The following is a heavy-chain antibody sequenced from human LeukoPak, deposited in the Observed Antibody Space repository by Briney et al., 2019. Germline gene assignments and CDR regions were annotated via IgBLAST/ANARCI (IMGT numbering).Heavy chain of an antibody. J-gene: IGHJ4*02. D-gene: IGHD6-13*01. CDR2: IYNSGST. Sequence: AETLSLTCTVSGGSISTYYWSWIRQPPGKGLEWIGYIYNSGSTNYNPSLKSRVTISVATSKNQFSLKLSSVTAADTAVYYCARENSNSWYLDYWGQGTLVTVSS. CDR3: ARENSNSWYLDY. CDR1: GGSISTYY. V-gene: IGHV4-59*01.